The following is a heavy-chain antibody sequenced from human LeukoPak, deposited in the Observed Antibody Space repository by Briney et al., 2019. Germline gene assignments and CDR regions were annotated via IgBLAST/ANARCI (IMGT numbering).Heavy chain of an antibody. J-gene: IGHJ4*02. CDR1: GFTVSSND. Sequence: GGSLRLSCAASGFTVSSNDMSWVRQAPGKGLEWVSVIYSDGSTNYADSVKGRITISRDNSKNTVYLQMNSLRVEDTAVYYCARRTGRYWGQGNLVTVSS. CDR2: IYSDGST. V-gene: IGHV3-53*01. CDR3: ARRTGRY.